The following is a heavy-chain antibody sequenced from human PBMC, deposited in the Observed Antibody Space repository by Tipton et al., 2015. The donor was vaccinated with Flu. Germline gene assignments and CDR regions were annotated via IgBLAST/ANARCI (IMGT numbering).Heavy chain of an antibody. D-gene: IGHD3-10*01. CDR3: AVGSGSGTYVFFDF. CDR1: GGSLSSFY. CDR2: IYTSGST. Sequence: TLSLTCTVSGGSLSSFYWSWIRQPAGKGLEWTGRIYTSGSTKYNPSLKSRLSISVDTSKNQFSLKWTSVTAADTADYYCAVGSGSGTYVFFDFWGQGTVVTISS. V-gene: IGHV4-4*07. J-gene: IGHJ4*02.